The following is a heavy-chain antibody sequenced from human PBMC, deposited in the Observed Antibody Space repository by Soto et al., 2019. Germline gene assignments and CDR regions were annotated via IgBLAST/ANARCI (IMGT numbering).Heavy chain of an antibody. CDR2: IYYSGST. Sequence: SETLSLTCTVSGGSISSYYWSWIRQPPGKGLEWIGYIYYSGSTNYNPSLKSRVTISVDTSKNQFSLKLSSVTAADTAVYYCARHFPPSECTGGSCFTNDPYYYYYYMDVWGKGTTVTVSS. CDR1: GGSISSYY. CDR3: ARHFPPSECTGGSCFTNDPYYYYYYMDV. D-gene: IGHD2-15*01. J-gene: IGHJ6*03. V-gene: IGHV4-59*08.